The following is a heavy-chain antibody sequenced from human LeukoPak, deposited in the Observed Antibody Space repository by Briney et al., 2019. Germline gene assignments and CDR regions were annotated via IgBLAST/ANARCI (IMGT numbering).Heavy chain of an antibody. CDR3: ASGQFTVSTLY. CDR2: ISSSSNTI. Sequence: GGSLRLSCAASGFTFSSYNMNWVRQAPGKGLEWVSYISSSSNTIYYADSVKGRFTISRDNANNSLYLQMNSLRAEDTAVYYCASGQFTVSTLYWGQGTLVTVSS. D-gene: IGHD4-17*01. J-gene: IGHJ4*02. V-gene: IGHV3-48*01. CDR1: GFTFSSYN.